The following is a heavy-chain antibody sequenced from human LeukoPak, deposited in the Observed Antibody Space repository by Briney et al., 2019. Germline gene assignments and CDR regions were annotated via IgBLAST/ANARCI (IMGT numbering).Heavy chain of an antibody. J-gene: IGHJ4*02. CDR3: AIVRDWSFDY. D-gene: IGHD3/OR15-3a*01. V-gene: IGHV3-23*01. CDR2: IASDGGNT. Sequence: GGSLRLSCAASGFTFSAYSMTWVRQAPGKGLEWVSLIASDGGNTYYAHSAKGRFTVSRYNYKNTLSLQMNSLRAEDTAVYYCAIVRDWSFDYWGQGTLVTVSS. CDR1: GFTFSAYS.